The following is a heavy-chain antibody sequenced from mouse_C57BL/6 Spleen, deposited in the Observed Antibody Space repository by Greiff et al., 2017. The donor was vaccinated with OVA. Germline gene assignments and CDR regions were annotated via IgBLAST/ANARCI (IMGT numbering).Heavy chain of an antibody. Sequence: VMLVESGAELVKPGASVKISCKASGYAFSSYWMNWVKQRPGKGLEWIGQIYPGDGDTNYNGKFKGKATLTADKSSSTAYMQLSSLTSEDSAVYFCASLRYYGSSPFDVWGTGTTVTVSS. CDR3: ASLRYYGSSPFDV. V-gene: IGHV1-80*01. J-gene: IGHJ1*03. CDR1: GYAFSSYW. D-gene: IGHD1-1*01. CDR2: IYPGDGDT.